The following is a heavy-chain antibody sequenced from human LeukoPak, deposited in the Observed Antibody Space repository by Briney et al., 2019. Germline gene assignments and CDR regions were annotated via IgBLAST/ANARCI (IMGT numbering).Heavy chain of an antibody. CDR1: GFTVSSNY. CDR2: IYSGGST. Sequence: GGSLRLSCAAPGFTVSSNYMSWVRQAPGKGLEWVSVIYSGGSTYYADSVKGRFTISRDNSKNTLYLQMNSLRAEDTAVYYCARWQQLQYFQHWGQGTLVTVSS. D-gene: IGHD6-13*01. CDR3: ARWQQLQYFQH. J-gene: IGHJ1*01. V-gene: IGHV3-53*01.